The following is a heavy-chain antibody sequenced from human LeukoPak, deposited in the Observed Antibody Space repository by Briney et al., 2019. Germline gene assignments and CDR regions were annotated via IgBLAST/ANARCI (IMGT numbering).Heavy chain of an antibody. V-gene: IGHV1-69*05. CDR2: IIPIFGTA. D-gene: IGHD1-26*01. CDR1: GATFSSYA. CDR3: AGTYSGSPYYFDY. J-gene: IGHJ4*02. Sequence: SVKVSCKASGATFSSYAISWVRQAPGQGLEWMGGIIPIFGTANYAQKFQGRVTITTDESTSTAYMELSSLRSEDTAVYYCAGTYSGSPYYFDYWGQGTLVTVSS.